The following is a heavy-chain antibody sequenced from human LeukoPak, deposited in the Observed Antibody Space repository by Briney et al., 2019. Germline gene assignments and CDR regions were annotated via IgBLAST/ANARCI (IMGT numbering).Heavy chain of an antibody. CDR3: ARTSHYVDIAATIPYGIYYFDY. V-gene: IGHV1-46*01. CDR2: INPSGGST. CDR1: GYTFSSYF. J-gene: IGHJ4*02. Sequence: ASVKVSCKASGYTFSSYFTHWVRQAPGQGLEWMGIINPSGGSTTYAQKLQGRGTMTADTSTSTAYMELRSLRSDDTAVYYCARTSHYVDIAATIPYGIYYFDYWGQGTLVTVSS. D-gene: IGHD5-12*01.